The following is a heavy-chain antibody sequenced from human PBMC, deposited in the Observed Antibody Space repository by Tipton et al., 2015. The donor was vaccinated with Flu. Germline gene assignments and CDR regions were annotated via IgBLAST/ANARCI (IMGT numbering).Heavy chain of an antibody. CDR2: INHSGST. Sequence: TLSLTCTVSRDSMRSDYFWGWIRQAPGKGLEWIGEINHSGSTNYNPSLKSRVTISVDTSKNQFSLKLSSVTAADTAVYYCARGLYGSGSYQRRYFDYWGQGTLVTVSS. V-gene: IGHV4-38-2*02. CDR3: ARGLYGSGSYQRRYFDY. CDR1: RDSMRSDYF. D-gene: IGHD3-10*01. J-gene: IGHJ4*02.